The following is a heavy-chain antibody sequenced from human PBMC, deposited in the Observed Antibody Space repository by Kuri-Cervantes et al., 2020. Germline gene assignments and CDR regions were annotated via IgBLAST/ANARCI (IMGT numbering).Heavy chain of an antibody. CDR1: GFTFSSYA. V-gene: IGHV3-30*18. Sequence: GGSLRLSCAASGFTFSSYAMSWVRQAPGKGLEWVAVISYDGSNKYYADSVKGRFTISRDNSKNTLYLQMNSLRAEDTAVYYCAKDQRIQLWLGDYYYGMDVWGQGTTVTVFS. CDR3: AKDQRIQLWLGDYYYGMDV. CDR2: ISYDGSNK. D-gene: IGHD5-18*01. J-gene: IGHJ6*02.